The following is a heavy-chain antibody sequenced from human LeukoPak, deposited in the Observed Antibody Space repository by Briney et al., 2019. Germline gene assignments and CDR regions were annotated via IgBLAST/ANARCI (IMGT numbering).Heavy chain of an antibody. D-gene: IGHD5-12*01. Sequence: PGGSLRLSCAASGFTVSSNYMSWVRQAPGKGLEWVSVIYSGGSTYYADSVKGRFTISRDNSKNTLYLQMNSLRAEDTAVYYCARDLVSGYSGYDHYFDYWGQGTLVTVSS. CDR3: ARDLVSGYSGYDHYFDY. CDR1: GFTVSSNY. V-gene: IGHV3-66*01. CDR2: IYSGGST. J-gene: IGHJ4*02.